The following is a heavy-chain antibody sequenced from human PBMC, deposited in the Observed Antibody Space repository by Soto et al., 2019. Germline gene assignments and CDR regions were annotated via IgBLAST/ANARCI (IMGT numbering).Heavy chain of an antibody. Sequence: SVKVSCKASGGTFSSYTISWVRQAPGQGLEWMGRVIPILGIANYAQKFQGRVTITADKSTSTAYMELSSLRSEDTAVYYCAREEYYYGSGAFFDYWGQGTLVTVSS. J-gene: IGHJ4*02. V-gene: IGHV1-69*04. CDR3: AREEYYYGSGAFFDY. CDR1: GGTFSSYT. CDR2: VIPILGIA. D-gene: IGHD3-10*01.